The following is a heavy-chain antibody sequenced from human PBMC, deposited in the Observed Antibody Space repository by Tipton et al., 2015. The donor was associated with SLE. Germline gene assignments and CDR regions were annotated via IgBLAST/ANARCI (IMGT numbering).Heavy chain of an antibody. V-gene: IGHV4-39*01. J-gene: IGHJ6*02. D-gene: IGHD3-10*01. Sequence: TLSLTCTVSGGSISSKTYYWGWIRQPPGKGLEWIGSIYYSGSTYYDPSLKSRGTISVDTSKNHFSLELTSVTAADTAVYYCARQRLRLLSPLDAWGQGTTVTVS. CDR2: IYYSGST. CDR1: GGSISSKTYY. CDR3: ARQRLRLLSPLDA.